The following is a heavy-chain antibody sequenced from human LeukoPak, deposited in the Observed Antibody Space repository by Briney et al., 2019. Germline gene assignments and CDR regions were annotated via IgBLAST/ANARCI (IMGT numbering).Heavy chain of an antibody. CDR1: GFTVSSNY. J-gene: IGHJ4*02. CDR3: ARDLFRNDWLLLGY. Sequence: GGSLRLSCAASGFTVSSNYMTWVRQAPGKRLEGVSVIHKNAITYYADTVKGRFTISRDNSKNMLYLQMNSLRAEDTAVYYCARDLFRNDWLLLGYWGQGTLVTVSS. V-gene: IGHV3-53*01. CDR2: IHKNAIT. D-gene: IGHD3-22*01.